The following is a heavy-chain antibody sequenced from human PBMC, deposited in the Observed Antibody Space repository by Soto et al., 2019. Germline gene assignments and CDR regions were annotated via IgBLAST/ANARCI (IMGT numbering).Heavy chain of an antibody. CDR2: ISYDGSNK. CDR1: GFTFSSYA. D-gene: IGHD2-15*01. J-gene: IGHJ4*02. CDR3: ARARVVLDY. Sequence: QVQLVESGGGVVQPGRSLRLSCAASGFTFSSYAMHWVRQAPGKGLEWVAVISYDGSNKYYADSVKGRFTISRDNSKNTLYLQMNSLRAEDTAVYSCARARVVLDYWGQGTLVTVSS. V-gene: IGHV3-30-3*01.